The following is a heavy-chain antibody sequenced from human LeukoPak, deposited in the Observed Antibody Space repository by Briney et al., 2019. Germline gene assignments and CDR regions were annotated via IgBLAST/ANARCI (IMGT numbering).Heavy chain of an antibody. CDR3: ARDVY. CDR2: IYYSGST. Sequence: SETLSLTCTVSGGSISGTSYYWGWIRQPPGKGLEWIGSIYYSGSTYYNPSLKSRVTISVDTSKNQFSLKLSSVTAADTAVYYCARDVYWGQGTLVTVSS. J-gene: IGHJ4*02. V-gene: IGHV4-39*07. CDR1: GGSISGTSYY.